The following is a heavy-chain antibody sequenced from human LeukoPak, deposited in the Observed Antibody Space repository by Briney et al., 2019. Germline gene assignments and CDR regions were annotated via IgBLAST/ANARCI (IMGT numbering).Heavy chain of an antibody. J-gene: IGHJ4*02. CDR1: GFTLSNYE. CDR3: AREGSGSYFNVVLDY. Sequence: GGSLRLSCAASGFTLSNYEMNWVRQAPGKGLEWVSYISSSGSTIYYADSVKGRFTISRDNAKNSLYLQMNSLRPEDTAVYYCAREGSGSYFNVVLDYWGQGTLVTVSS. V-gene: IGHV3-48*03. D-gene: IGHD3-10*01. CDR2: ISSSGSTI.